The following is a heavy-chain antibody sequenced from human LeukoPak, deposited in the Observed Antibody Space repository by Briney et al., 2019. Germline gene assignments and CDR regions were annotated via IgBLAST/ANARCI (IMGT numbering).Heavy chain of an antibody. D-gene: IGHD1-26*01. Sequence: GGSLRLSCATSGFSFSDYYMSWIRQAPGKGLEWVSYITGGGGSIYYADSVKGRFTISRDNAKNSLYLQMNRLRAEDTAVYYCARYRVGATDYWGQGTLVTVSS. V-gene: IGHV3-11*04. CDR1: GFSFSDYY. J-gene: IGHJ4*02. CDR3: ARYRVGATDY. CDR2: ITGGGGSI.